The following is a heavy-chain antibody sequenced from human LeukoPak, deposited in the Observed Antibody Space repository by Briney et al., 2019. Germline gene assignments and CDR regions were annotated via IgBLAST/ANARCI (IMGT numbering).Heavy chain of an antibody. Sequence: SVKVSCKASVGTFSSYAISWVRQAPGQGLEWMGGIIPIFGTANYAQKFQGRVTITADESTSTAYMELSSLRSEDTAVYYCAREGFGESYLDYWGQGTLVTVSS. D-gene: IGHD3-10*01. CDR2: IIPIFGTA. J-gene: IGHJ4*02. CDR1: VGTFSSYA. CDR3: AREGFGESYLDY. V-gene: IGHV1-69*13.